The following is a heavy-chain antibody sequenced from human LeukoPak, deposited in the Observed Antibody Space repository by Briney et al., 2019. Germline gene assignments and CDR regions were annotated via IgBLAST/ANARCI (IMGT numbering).Heavy chain of an antibody. Sequence: ASVKVSCXASGYTFTGYYMHWVRQAPGQGLEWMGRINPNSGGTNYAQKFQGRVTMTRDTSISTAYMELSRLRSGDTAVYYCARVSSGYYYFVEGPFDYWGQGTLVTVSS. D-gene: IGHD3-22*01. CDR2: INPNSGGT. CDR3: ARVSSGYYYFVEGPFDY. J-gene: IGHJ4*02. V-gene: IGHV1-2*06. CDR1: GYTFTGYY.